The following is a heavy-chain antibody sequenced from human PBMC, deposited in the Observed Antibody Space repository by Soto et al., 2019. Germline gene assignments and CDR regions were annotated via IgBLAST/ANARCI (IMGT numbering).Heavy chain of an antibody. CDR2: IIPIFGTA. V-gene: IGHV1-69*13. D-gene: IGHD4-17*01. Sequence: SVKVSCKDSGCTFSIYASSCVLQSPLQWLEWMGGIIPIFGTANYAQKFQGRVTITADESKSTAYMELSSLRSEDTAVYYFARVAGDSEFYYYYYGMDVWGQGTTVTVSS. J-gene: IGHJ6*02. CDR1: GCTFSIYA. CDR3: ARVAGDSEFYYYYYGMDV.